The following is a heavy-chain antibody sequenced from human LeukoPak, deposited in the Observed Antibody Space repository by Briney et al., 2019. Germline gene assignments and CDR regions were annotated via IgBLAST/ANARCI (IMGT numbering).Heavy chain of an antibody. CDR3: ARHSVHCSSTSCPFDY. V-gene: IGHV4-34*01. D-gene: IGHD2-2*01. J-gene: IGHJ4*02. CDR2: INHSGST. CDR1: GFTFSNAC. Sequence: GSLRLSCAASGFTFSNACMSWVRQAPGKGLEWIGEINHSGSTNYNPSLKSRVTISVDTCKNQFSLKLSSVTAADTAVYYCARHSVHCSSTSCPFDYWGQGTLVTVSS.